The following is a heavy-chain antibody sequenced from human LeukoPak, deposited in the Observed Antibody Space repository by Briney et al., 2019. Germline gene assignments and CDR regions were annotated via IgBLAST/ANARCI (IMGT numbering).Heavy chain of an antibody. CDR2: FDPEDGET. CDR1: GYTLTELS. CDR3: ARDPQYDILTGYQYYFDY. D-gene: IGHD3-9*01. J-gene: IGHJ4*02. Sequence: ASVKVSCKVSGYTLTELSMHWVRQAPGKGLEWMGGFDPEDGETIYAQKFQGRVTMTEDTSTDTAYMELSSLRSEDTAVYYCARDPQYDILTGYQYYFDYWGQGTLVTVSS. V-gene: IGHV1-24*01.